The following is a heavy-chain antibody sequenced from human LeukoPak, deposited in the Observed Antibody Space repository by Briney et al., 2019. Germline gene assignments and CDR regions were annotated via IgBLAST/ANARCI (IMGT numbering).Heavy chain of an antibody. D-gene: IGHD6-6*01. CDR3: ARDVGEVEYSSSPGDY. J-gene: IGHJ4*02. Sequence: SVKVSCKASGGTFSSYAISWVRQAPGQGLEWMGGIIPIFGTANYAQKFQGRVTITADKSTSTAYMELSSLRSEDTAVYYCARDVGEVEYSSSPGDYWGQGTLVTVSS. V-gene: IGHV1-69*06. CDR2: IIPIFGTA. CDR1: GGTFSSYA.